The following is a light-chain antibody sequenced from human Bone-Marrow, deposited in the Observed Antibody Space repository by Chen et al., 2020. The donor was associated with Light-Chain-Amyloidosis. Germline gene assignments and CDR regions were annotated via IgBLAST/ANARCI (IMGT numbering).Light chain of an antibody. CDR1: SVSIATNY. CDR3: QSYQGSSQGV. Sequence: NFMLTQPHSVSESPGKTVSIPCTRSSVSIATNYVQWYQQRPGSSPTTVIYEDDQRPSGIPDRFSGSSDRSSNSASLTIAGLETEDEADYYCQSYQGSSQGVFGGGTKLTVL. V-gene: IGLV6-57*01. J-gene: IGLJ3*02. CDR2: EDD.